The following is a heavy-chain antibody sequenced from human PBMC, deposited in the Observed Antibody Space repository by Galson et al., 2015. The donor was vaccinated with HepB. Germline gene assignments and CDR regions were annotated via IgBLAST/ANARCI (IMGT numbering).Heavy chain of an antibody. Sequence: SLRLSCAASGFTFSSYWMSWVRQAPGKGLEWVANIKQDGSEKYYVDSVKGRFTISRDNAKNSLYLQMNSLRAEDTAVYYCARDLRGRQYDFWSGLGDYWGQGTLVTVSS. D-gene: IGHD3-3*01. V-gene: IGHV3-7*03. CDR1: GFTFSSYW. J-gene: IGHJ4*02. CDR3: ARDLRGRQYDFWSGLGDY. CDR2: IKQDGSEK.